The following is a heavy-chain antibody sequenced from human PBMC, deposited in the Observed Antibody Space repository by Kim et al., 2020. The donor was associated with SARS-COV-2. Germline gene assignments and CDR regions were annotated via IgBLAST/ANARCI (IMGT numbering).Heavy chain of an antibody. V-gene: IGHV3-23*01. J-gene: IGHJ4*02. CDR1: GFTFSTSP. D-gene: IGHD1-26*01. CDR3: AKGVINSGFDY. CDR2: ISCDGTRT. Sequence: GGSLRLSCVASGFTFSTSPMGWVRQAPGKGLEWVSRISCDGTRTYYADSVKGRFTMSSDNSKNMLYLHMNSLRVEDTAVYYCAKGVINSGFDYWGQGTQVTVSS.